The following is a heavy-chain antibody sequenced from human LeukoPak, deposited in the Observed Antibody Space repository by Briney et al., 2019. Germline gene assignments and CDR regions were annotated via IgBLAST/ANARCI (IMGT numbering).Heavy chain of an antibody. D-gene: IGHD3-22*01. J-gene: IGHJ6*02. CDR1: GDSISGYY. CDR2: VYYTGDT. V-gene: IGHV4-59*08. Sequence: SETLSLTCTVSGDSISGYYWSWIRQSPGQRLEWIGYVYYTGDTTYNPSLKSRVTISVDRSKNQFSLKVNSVTAPDTAVYFCARATYYDSRHGLDVWGHGTTVTVSS. CDR3: ARATYYDSRHGLDV.